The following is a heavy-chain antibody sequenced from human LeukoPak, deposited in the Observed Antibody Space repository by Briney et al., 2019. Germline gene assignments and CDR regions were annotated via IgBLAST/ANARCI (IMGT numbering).Heavy chain of an antibody. CDR2: INHSGST. J-gene: IGHJ5*02. Sequence: SETLSLTCAVYGGSFSGYYWSWIRQPPGKGLEWIGEINHSGSTNYNPSLKSRVTISVDTSKNQFSLKLSSVTAADTAVYYCARDRTLGWSEFDPWGQGTLVTVSS. CDR1: GGSFSGYY. CDR3: ARDRTLGWSEFDP. D-gene: IGHD6-19*01. V-gene: IGHV4-34*01.